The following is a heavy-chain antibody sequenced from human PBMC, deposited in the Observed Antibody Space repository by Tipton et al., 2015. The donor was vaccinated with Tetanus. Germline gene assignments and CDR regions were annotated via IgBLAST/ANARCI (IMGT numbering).Heavy chain of an antibody. CDR3: AKEALGVLDV. Sequence: SLRLSCAASGFTFKSYTMNWVRQTPGKGLEWVSAISGSRGNTYYADSVKGRFTISRDNSKNTVPLQLNSLRAEDTAIYYCAKEALGVLDVWGKGTTVTVSS. CDR2: ISGSRGNT. J-gene: IGHJ6*04. CDR1: GFTFKSYT. V-gene: IGHV3-23*01.